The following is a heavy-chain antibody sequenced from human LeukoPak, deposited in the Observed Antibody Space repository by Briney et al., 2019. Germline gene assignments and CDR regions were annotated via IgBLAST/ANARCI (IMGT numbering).Heavy chain of an antibody. CDR3: AKEKGRTNSIDY. D-gene: IGHD1-14*01. CDR1: GFTFSSDA. V-gene: IGHV3-23*01. CDR2: ISGSGGST. J-gene: IGHJ4*02. Sequence: GGSLRLSCVASGFTFSSDAMSWVRQAPGKGLEWVSAISGSGGSTDYADSVKGRFAISRDNSKNTLYLQMNSLRAEDTAVYYCAKEKGRTNSIDYWGQGTLVTVSS.